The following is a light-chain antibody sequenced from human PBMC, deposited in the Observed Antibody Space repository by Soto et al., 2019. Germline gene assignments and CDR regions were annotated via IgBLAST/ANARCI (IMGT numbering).Light chain of an antibody. CDR2: DAS. CDR1: QSIRRR. CDR3: QQYNTYPLT. J-gene: IGKJ1*01. Sequence: DIQMAQSPSSLSASVGGRVTITCRASQSIRRRLAWYQQKPGKAPNLLIYDASSLESGVPSRFSGGGSGTEFTLTISSLQPEDFATYYCQQYNTYPLTFDQGTKVELK. V-gene: IGKV1-5*01.